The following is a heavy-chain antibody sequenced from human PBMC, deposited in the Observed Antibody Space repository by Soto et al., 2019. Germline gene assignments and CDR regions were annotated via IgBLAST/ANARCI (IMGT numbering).Heavy chain of an antibody. CDR1: GGSISSYY. D-gene: IGHD6-6*01. V-gene: IGHV4-59*01. J-gene: IGHJ5*02. CDR3: ARWTTTWSSSSWFDP. Sequence: PSETLSLTCTVSGGSISSYYWSWIRQPPGKGLEWIGYIYYSGSTNYNPSLKSRVTISVDTSKNQFSLKLSSVTAADTAVYYCARWTTTWSSSSWFDPWGQGTLVTVSS. CDR2: IYYSGST.